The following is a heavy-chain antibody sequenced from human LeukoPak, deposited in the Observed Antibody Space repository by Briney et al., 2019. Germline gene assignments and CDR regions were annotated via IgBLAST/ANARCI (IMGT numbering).Heavy chain of an antibody. CDR3: ARAQLLWFGEQPGGFDY. CDR1: GFTFSSYA. Sequence: GGSLRLSCAASGFTFSSYAMHWVRQAPGKGLEWVAIISYDGNNKYYADSVKGRFTISRDNAKNSLYLQMNSLRAEDTAVYYCARAQLLWFGEQPGGFDYWGQGTLVTVSS. CDR2: ISYDGNNK. V-gene: IGHV3-30*04. D-gene: IGHD3-10*01. J-gene: IGHJ4*02.